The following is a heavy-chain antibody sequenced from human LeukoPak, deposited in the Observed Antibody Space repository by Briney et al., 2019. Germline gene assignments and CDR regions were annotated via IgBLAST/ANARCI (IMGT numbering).Heavy chain of an antibody. V-gene: IGHV3-33*08. CDR1: GFTVSNNY. J-gene: IGHJ6*03. CDR2: IWYDGSNK. Sequence: GGSLRLSCAASGFTVSNNYMNWVRQAPGKGLEWVAVIWYDGSNKYYADSVKGRFTISRDNSKNTLYLQMNSLRAEDTAVYYCARGHSSSWYYYYYYMDVWGKGTTVTVSS. D-gene: IGHD6-13*01. CDR3: ARGHSSSWYYYYYYMDV.